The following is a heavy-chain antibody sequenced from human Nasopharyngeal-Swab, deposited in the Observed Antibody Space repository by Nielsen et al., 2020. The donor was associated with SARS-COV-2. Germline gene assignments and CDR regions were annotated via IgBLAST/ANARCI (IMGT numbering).Heavy chain of an antibody. V-gene: IGHV3-23*01. CDR3: AKHGLLWFGELSRWFDP. Sequence: GESLKISCAASGFTFSSYAMSWVRQAPGKGLEWVSAISGSGGSTYYADSVKGRFTISRDNSKNTLYLQMNSPRAEDTAVYYRAKHGLLWFGELSRWFDPWGQGTLVTVSS. CDR2: ISGSGGST. CDR1: GFTFSSYA. J-gene: IGHJ5*02. D-gene: IGHD3-10*01.